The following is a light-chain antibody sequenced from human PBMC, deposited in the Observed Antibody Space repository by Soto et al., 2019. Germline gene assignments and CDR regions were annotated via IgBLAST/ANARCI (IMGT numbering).Light chain of an antibody. Sequence: QSALTQPASVSGSPGQSITISCTGTSSDVGSYNLVSWYQQHTGKAPKLMIYEGSKRPSGVSNRFSGSKSGNTASLSISGLQAEVEADYYCCSYAGSSTVVFGGGTKLTVL. CDR3: CSYAGSSTVV. CDR2: EGS. J-gene: IGLJ2*01. CDR1: SSDVGSYNL. V-gene: IGLV2-23*01.